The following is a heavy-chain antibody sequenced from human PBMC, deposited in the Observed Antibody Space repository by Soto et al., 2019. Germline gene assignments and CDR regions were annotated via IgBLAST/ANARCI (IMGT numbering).Heavy chain of an antibody. J-gene: IGHJ4*02. CDR2: INPNSGGT. CDR1: GYTFTNFG. D-gene: IGHD4-17*01. V-gene: IGHV1-2*04. Sequence: GASVKVSCKASGYTFTNFGISWVRQAPGQGLEWMGWINPNSGGTNYAQKFQGWVTMTRDTSISTAYMELSRLRSDDTAVYYCARGLPATVVTPEVLEPFDYWGQGTLVTVSS. CDR3: ARGLPATVVTPEVLEPFDY.